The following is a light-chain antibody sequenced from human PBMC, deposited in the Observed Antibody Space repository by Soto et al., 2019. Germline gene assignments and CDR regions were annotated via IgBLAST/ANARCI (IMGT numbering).Light chain of an antibody. CDR1: SSDVGGYNY. V-gene: IGLV2-14*03. CDR3: SSYTSGSTRLV. Sequence: QSVLTQPASVSGSPGQSITISCTGTSSDVGGYNYVSWYQRHPDKAPKLMIYDVSNRPSGVSNRFSGSKSGNTASLTISGLQAADEATYHCSSYTSGSTRLVFGGGTKLTVL. J-gene: IGLJ2*01. CDR2: DVS.